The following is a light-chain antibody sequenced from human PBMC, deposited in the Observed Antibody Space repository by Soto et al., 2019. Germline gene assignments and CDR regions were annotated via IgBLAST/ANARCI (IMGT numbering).Light chain of an antibody. CDR3: QQYNNWPPVT. Sequence: ETLMTQSPATLSVSPGERATLSCRASQSVSSNLAWYQQKPGQAPRLLIYGASTRATGIPTRFSGSGSGTEFTLTISSLQSEDFAVYYCQQYNNWPPVTFCQGTRLEIK. J-gene: IGKJ5*01. CDR2: GAS. CDR1: QSVSSN. V-gene: IGKV3-15*01.